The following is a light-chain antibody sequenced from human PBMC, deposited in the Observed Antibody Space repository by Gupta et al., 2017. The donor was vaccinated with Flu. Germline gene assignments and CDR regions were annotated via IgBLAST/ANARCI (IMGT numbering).Light chain of an antibody. Sequence: VLTQSPGTLSLSPGERVTLSCRASQSLSSAYVAWYQQKPGLSPKLLIFGASFRATGTPDRFSGGGSGTDFTLTISRLEPEDFAVYYCQQYALSPKTFGQGTKVEV. CDR2: GAS. CDR1: QSLSSAY. CDR3: QQYALSPKT. V-gene: IGKV3-20*01. J-gene: IGKJ1*01.